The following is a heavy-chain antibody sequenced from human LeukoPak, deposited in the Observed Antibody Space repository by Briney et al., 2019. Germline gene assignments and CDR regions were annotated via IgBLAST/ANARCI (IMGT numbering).Heavy chain of an antibody. D-gene: IGHD3-10*01. V-gene: IGHV1-2*02. CDR2: INPNSGGT. Sequence: ASVKVSCKASGYTFTGYYMHWVRQAPGQGLEWMGWINPNSGGTNHAQKFQGRVTMTRDTSISTAYMELSRLRSDDTAVYYCAKLWFGESESDYWGQGTLVTVSS. CDR1: GYTFTGYY. CDR3: AKLWFGESESDY. J-gene: IGHJ4*02.